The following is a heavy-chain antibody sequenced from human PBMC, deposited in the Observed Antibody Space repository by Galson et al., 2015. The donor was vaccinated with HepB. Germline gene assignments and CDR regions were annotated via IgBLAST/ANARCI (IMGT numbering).Heavy chain of an antibody. J-gene: IGHJ4*02. Sequence: SLRLSCAASGFTFSSYSMNWVRQAPGKGLEWVSSISSSSSYIYYADSVKGRFTISRDNAKNSLYLQMNSLRAEDTAVYYCARDHSSGWYAGGGYWGQGTLVTVSS. D-gene: IGHD6-19*01. CDR3: ARDHSSGWYAGGGY. CDR2: ISSSSSYI. CDR1: GFTFSSYS. V-gene: IGHV3-21*01.